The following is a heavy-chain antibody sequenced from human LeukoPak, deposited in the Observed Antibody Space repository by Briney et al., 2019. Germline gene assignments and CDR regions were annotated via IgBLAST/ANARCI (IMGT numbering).Heavy chain of an antibody. Sequence: GGSLRLSCAASGFTFSSYSMNWVRQAPGKGLEWVSYISSSSSTIYYADSVKGRFTISRDNSKNTLYLQMNSLRAEDTAVYYCARIGDGYNPLIDYWGQGTLVTVSS. CDR3: ARIGDGYNPLIDY. J-gene: IGHJ4*02. CDR1: GFTFSSYS. D-gene: IGHD5-24*01. V-gene: IGHV3-48*01. CDR2: ISSSSSTI.